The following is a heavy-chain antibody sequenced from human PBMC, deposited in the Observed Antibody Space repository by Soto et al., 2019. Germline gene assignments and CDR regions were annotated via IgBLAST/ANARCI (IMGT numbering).Heavy chain of an antibody. CDR1: GGSISSGDYY. Sequence: SETLSLTCTVSGGSISSGDYYWSWIRQPPGKGLEWIGYIYYSGSTYYNPSLKSRVTISVDTSKNQFSLKLSSVTAADTAVYYCAREEVTMVRGVIITGYYYYGMDVWGQGTTVTVSS. J-gene: IGHJ6*02. CDR3: AREEVTMVRGVIITGYYYYGMDV. D-gene: IGHD3-10*01. CDR2: IYYSGST. V-gene: IGHV4-30-4*01.